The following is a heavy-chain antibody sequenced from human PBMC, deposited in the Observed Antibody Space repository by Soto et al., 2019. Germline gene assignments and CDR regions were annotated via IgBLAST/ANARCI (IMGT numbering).Heavy chain of an antibody. CDR3: PRTSAAGKYYYGMDV. Sequence: PGASLKISCKGSGYSFTSYWIGWVRQMTGKGLEWMGIIYPGDSDTRYSPSFQGQVTISADKSISTAYLQWSSLKASDTAMYYCPRTSAAGKYYYGMDVWGQGTTVTVSS. D-gene: IGHD6-13*01. CDR2: IYPGDSDT. J-gene: IGHJ6*02. CDR1: GYSFTSYW. V-gene: IGHV5-51*01.